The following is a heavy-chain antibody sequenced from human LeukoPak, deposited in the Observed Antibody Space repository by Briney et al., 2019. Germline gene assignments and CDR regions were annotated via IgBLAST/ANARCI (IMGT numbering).Heavy chain of an antibody. Sequence: PGGSLRLSCAASGFTFSSYGMHWVRQAPGKGLEWVAFIRYDGSNKYYADSVKGRFTISRDNSKNTLYLQMGSLRAEDMAVYYCARENDYDFSGAFDIWGQGTMVTVSS. CDR3: ARENDYDFSGAFDI. CDR1: GFTFSSYG. CDR2: IRYDGSNK. J-gene: IGHJ3*02. V-gene: IGHV3-30*02. D-gene: IGHD3-3*01.